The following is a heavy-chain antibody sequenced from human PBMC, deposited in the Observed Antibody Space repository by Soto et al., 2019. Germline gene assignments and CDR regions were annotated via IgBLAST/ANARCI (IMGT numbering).Heavy chain of an antibody. CDR1: GGSFSGYY. D-gene: IGHD5-18*01. Sequence: QVQLQQWGAGLLKPSETLSLTCAVYGGSFSGYYWSWIRQPPGKGLEWIGEINHSGSTNYNPSLKSRVTISVDTSKNQFSLKLSSVTAADTAVYYCARGKKTDSRIKGSPRANWFDPWGQGTLVTVSS. J-gene: IGHJ5*02. CDR3: ARGKKTDSRIKGSPRANWFDP. V-gene: IGHV4-34*01. CDR2: INHSGST.